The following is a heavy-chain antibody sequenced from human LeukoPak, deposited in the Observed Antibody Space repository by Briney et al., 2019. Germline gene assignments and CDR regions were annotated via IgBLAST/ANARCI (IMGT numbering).Heavy chain of an antibody. Sequence: PGGSLRLSCAAFGFTFSSYGMHWVRQAPGKGLEWVAVIWCDGSNKYYADSVKGRFTISRDNSKNTLYLQMNSLRAEDTAVYYCARKDKSNYDILTGCDYWGQGTLVTVSS. D-gene: IGHD3-9*01. CDR1: GFTFSSYG. J-gene: IGHJ4*02. V-gene: IGHV3-33*01. CDR3: ARKDKSNYDILTGCDY. CDR2: IWCDGSNK.